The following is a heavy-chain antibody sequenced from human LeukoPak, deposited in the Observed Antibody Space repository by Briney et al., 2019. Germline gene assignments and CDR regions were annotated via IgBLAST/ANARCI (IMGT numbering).Heavy chain of an antibody. J-gene: IGHJ3*02. CDR3: ARETFGTGTTSSAFDI. D-gene: IGHD1-7*01. CDR1: WINLCSHA. Sequence: GSLRLSCGGSWINLCSHAMSWVRPGSGKGLEWGFANSGSGGSTYYADSVKGRFTISRDNSKNTLYLQMNSLRAEDTAVYYCARETFGTGTTSSAFDIWGQGTMVTVSS. CDR2: NSGSGGST. V-gene: IGHV3-23*01.